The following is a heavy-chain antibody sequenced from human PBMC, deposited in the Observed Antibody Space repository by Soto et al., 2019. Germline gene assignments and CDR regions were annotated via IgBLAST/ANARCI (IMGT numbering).Heavy chain of an antibody. D-gene: IGHD2-15*01. CDR2: IYYSGST. CDR1: GGSVSSGSYY. V-gene: IGHV4-61*01. CDR3: ARGASLGYCSGGSCYSHFSWFDP. Sequence: PSETLSLTCTVSGGSVSSGSYYWSWIRQPPGKGLEWIGYIYYSGSTNYNPSLKSRVTISVDTSKNQFSLKLSSVTAADTVVYYCARGASLGYCSGGSCYSHFSWFDPWGQGTLVTVSS. J-gene: IGHJ5*02.